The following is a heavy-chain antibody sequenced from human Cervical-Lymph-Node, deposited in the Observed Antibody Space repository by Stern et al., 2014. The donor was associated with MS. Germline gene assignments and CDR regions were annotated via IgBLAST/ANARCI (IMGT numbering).Heavy chain of an antibody. CDR1: GGTFSRYT. D-gene: IGHD3-16*01. CDR2: IIPILGIA. V-gene: IGHV1-69*09. J-gene: IGHJ4*02. CDR3: ARDLLRWGEDY. Sequence: VQLVQSGAEVKKPGSSVKVSCKASGGTFSRYTISWVRQAPGQGLEWMGRIIPILGIANYAQKFQGRVTITADKSTSTAYMELSSLRSEDTAVYYCARDLLRWGEDYWGQGTLVTVSS.